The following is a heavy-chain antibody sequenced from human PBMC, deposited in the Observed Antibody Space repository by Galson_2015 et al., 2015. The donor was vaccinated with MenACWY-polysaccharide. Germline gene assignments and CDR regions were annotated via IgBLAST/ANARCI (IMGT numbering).Heavy chain of an antibody. J-gene: IGHJ5*02. V-gene: IGHV3-23*01. Sequence: SLRLSCAASGFTFTNYAMNWVRQAPGKGLEWVSSIGGSGTTYYADSVKGRFTISRDNSKNMVYLQKNSLRAEDTAIYYCAKANSGGICTSGWACWFDPWGQGSLVIVSS. CDR2: IGGSGTT. D-gene: IGHD2-15*01. CDR1: GFTFTNYA. CDR3: AKANSGGICTSGWACWFDP.